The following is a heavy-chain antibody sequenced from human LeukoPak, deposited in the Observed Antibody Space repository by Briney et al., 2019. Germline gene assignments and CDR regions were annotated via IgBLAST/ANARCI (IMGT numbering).Heavy chain of an antibody. CDR1: GGSISSYY. J-gene: IGHJ2*01. D-gene: IGHD3-10*01. V-gene: IGHV4-59*08. CDR3: ARQGITMASGYFDL. Sequence: SPSETLSLTCTVSGGSISSYYWSWIRQPPGKGLEWIGYIYYSGSTNYNPSLKSRVTIPVVTSKNQFSLKLSSVTAADTAVYYCARQGITMASGYFDLWGRGTLVTVSS. CDR2: IYYSGST.